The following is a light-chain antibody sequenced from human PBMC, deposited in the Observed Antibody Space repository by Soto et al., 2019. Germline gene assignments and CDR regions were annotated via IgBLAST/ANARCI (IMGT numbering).Light chain of an antibody. CDR2: GNS. V-gene: IGLV1-40*01. J-gene: IGLJ2*01. Sequence: QPVLTQPPSVSGAPGQRVTISCTGSSSNIGAGYDVHWYQQLPGTAPKLLIYGNSNRPSGVPDRFSGSKSGTSASLAITGLQAEDEADYYCQSYDSSLSGSRVFGGGTKLTGL. CDR3: QSYDSSLSGSRV. CDR1: SSNIGAGYD.